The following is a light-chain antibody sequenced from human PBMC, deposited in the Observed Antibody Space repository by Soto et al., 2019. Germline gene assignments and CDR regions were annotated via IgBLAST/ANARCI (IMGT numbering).Light chain of an antibody. V-gene: IGLV2-23*01. CDR3: CSYAGRSTWDVV. CDR2: EGF. J-gene: IGLJ2*01. CDR1: SSDVGGSGL. Sequence: QSALTQPASVSGSPGQSITISCTGTSSDVGGSGLVSWYQFHPGKAPKLLIFEGFKRPSGVSNRFSGSKSGSTASLTISGLQAEAEADYYCCSYAGRSTWDVVFGGGTKLTVL.